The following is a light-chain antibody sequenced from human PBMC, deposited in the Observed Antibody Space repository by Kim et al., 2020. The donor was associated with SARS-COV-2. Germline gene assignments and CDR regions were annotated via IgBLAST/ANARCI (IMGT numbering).Light chain of an antibody. CDR3: LLSYSGARV. J-gene: IGLJ3*02. Sequence: PGGACALTCGSSTGAVSCGHYPYWFQLKPGQAPRTLIYDVTNKHSWTPARFSGSLLGGKAALTLSGAQPEDEAEYYCLLSYSGARVFGGGTKLTVL. CDR2: DVT. CDR1: TGAVSCGHY. V-gene: IGLV7-46*01.